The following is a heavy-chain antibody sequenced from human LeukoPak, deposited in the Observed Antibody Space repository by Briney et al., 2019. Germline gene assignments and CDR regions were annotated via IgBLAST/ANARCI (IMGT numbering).Heavy chain of an antibody. J-gene: IGHJ5*02. CDR3: ARDAVVGATPWFDP. V-gene: IGHV4-4*07. Sequence: SETLSLTCTVSGGSISSYYWSCIRQPAGKGLEWIGRIYTSGSTNYNPSVKSRVTMSVDTSKNQFSLKLSSVTAADTAVYYCARDAVVGATPWFDPWGQGTLVTVSS. CDR2: IYTSGST. CDR1: GGSISSYY. D-gene: IGHD1-26*01.